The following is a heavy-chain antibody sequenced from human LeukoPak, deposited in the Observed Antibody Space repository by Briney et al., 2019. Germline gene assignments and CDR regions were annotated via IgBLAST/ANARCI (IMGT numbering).Heavy chain of an antibody. J-gene: IGHJ4*02. V-gene: IGHV3-11*04. CDR3: ARGKIGYYYGDYDGY. Sequence: LSLTCAVYGGSFRGYYWSWIRQAPGKGLEWVSYISTISSTKYYADSVKGRFTISRDNAKNSLYLQMNSLRDEDTAVYYCARGKIGYYYGDYDGYWGQGTLVTVSS. CDR1: GGSFRGYY. CDR2: ISTISSTK. D-gene: IGHD4-17*01.